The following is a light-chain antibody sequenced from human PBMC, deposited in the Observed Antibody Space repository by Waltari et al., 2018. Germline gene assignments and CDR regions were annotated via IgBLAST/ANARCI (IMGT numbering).Light chain of an antibody. V-gene: IGKV1-39*01. J-gene: IGKJ2*01. CDR2: AAT. CDR1: QSISTY. Sequence: DIQMTHSPSTLSASVGARVPITCRASQSISTYLNWYQQKPGKAPSLLIFAATSLQSGVPSRFSGSGSGTEFTLTINNLQPEDFATYYCQQGYSSPPYTFGQGTKLLI. CDR3: QQGYSSPPYT.